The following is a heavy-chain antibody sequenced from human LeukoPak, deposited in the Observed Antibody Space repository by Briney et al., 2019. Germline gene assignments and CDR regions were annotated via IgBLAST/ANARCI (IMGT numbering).Heavy chain of an antibody. Sequence: SETLSLTCTVSGGSISSHYWSWIRQPPGKGLEWIGYIYYSGSTNYNPSLKSRVTISVDTSKNQFSLKLSSVTAADTAVYYCARDSGSSWFFDWGQGTLVTVSS. D-gene: IGHD6-13*01. CDR3: ARDSGSSWFFD. V-gene: IGHV4-59*11. CDR1: GGSISSHY. J-gene: IGHJ4*02. CDR2: IYYSGST.